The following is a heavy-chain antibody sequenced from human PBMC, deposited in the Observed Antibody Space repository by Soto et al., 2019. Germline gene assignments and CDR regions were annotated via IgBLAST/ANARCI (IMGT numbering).Heavy chain of an antibody. CDR3: ATKFFGDYYGMDV. CDR1: GGSISSSSYY. J-gene: IGHJ6*02. CDR2: IYYSGST. V-gene: IGHV4-39*01. D-gene: IGHD3-10*01. Sequence: SETLSLTCTVSGGSISSSSYYWGWIRQPPGKGLEWIGSIYYSGSTYYNPSLKSRVTISVDTSKNQFSLKLSSVTAVDTAVYYCATKFFGDYYGMDVWGQGTTVTVSS.